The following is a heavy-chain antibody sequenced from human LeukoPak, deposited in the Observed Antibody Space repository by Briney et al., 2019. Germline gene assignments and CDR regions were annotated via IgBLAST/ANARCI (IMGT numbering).Heavy chain of an antibody. CDR2: ISYSGNT. CDR3: ARDFLRTASPDAFDF. V-gene: IGHV4-31*03. D-gene: IGHD2-21*02. J-gene: IGHJ3*01. CDR1: GDSISNDGYS. Sequence: SETLSLTCTVSGDSISNDGYSWTWIRQPPGKGLEWIGHISYSGNTYYNPSLKSRVTLSVDASKSQFSLNLTSVTAADTAIYYRARDFLRTASPDAFDFWGQGTMVTVSS.